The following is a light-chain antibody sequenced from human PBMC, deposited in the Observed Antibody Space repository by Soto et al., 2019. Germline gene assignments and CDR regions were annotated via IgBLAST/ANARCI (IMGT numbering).Light chain of an antibody. CDR1: QSVSSR. CDR3: QQRSNWLIS. CDR2: GAS. Sequence: EIVLTQSPGTLSLSPGERATLSCRASQSVSSRLAWYQHKPGQAPRLLISGASSRATGIPDRFSGSGSGTDFTLTISGLEPEDFAVYYCQQRSNWLISFGPGTKVDIK. J-gene: IGKJ3*01. V-gene: IGKV3-11*01.